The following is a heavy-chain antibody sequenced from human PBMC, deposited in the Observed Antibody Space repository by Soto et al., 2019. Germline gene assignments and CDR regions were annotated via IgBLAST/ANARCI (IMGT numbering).Heavy chain of an antibody. CDR2: VDPEDGET. D-gene: IGHD4-4*01. CDR1: GYTFTDYY. J-gene: IGHJ4*02. CDR3: ATLSRSTGGIFDY. Sequence: EVQLVQSGAEVKKPGATVKISCNISGYTFTDYYIHWVQQAPGKGLEWMGLVDPEDGETIYGEKFQGRVTKTADTSTDTAYMEQSSLRSEDTAVYYCATLSRSTGGIFDYWGQGTLVTVSS. V-gene: IGHV1-69-2*01.